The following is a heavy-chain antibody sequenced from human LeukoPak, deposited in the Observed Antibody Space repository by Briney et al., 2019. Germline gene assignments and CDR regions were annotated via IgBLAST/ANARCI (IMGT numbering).Heavy chain of an antibody. D-gene: IGHD4-17*01. Sequence: PSETLSLTCTVSGGSISSYYWSWIRQPPGKGLEWIGYIYYSGSTNYNPSLKSRVTISVDTSKNQFSLKPSSVTAADTAVYYCARLPIWATVIPYWYFDLWGRGTLVTVSS. CDR1: GGSISSYY. V-gene: IGHV4-59*08. CDR3: ARLPIWATVIPYWYFDL. J-gene: IGHJ2*01. CDR2: IYYSGST.